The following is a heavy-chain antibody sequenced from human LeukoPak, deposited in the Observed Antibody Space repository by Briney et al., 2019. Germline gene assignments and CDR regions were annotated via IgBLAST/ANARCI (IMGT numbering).Heavy chain of an antibody. CDR3: ARDDVSIPARPGWFDP. V-gene: IGHV3-7*01. CDR1: GFTFSTYW. Sequence: HPGGSLRLSCAASGFTFSTYWMSWVRQAPGKGLEWVANIKEDGSEQYYVDSVKGRFTISRGNAKSSLYLQMHSLRVEDTAVYYCARDDVSIPARPGWFDPWGQGTLVTVSS. D-gene: IGHD6-6*01. CDR2: IKEDGSEQ. J-gene: IGHJ5*02.